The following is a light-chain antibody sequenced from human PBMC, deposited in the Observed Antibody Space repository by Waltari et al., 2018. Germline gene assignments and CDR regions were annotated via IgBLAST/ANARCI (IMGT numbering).Light chain of an antibody. V-gene: IGKV3-20*01. CDR1: QSVSSSY. Sequence: EIVLPQSSDTLSLFPGEPATPSCRASQSVSSSYVVWYQQQPGQPPRLLYYGASSQATGIPDRCSGSGSRTDFTITISRLEPEVFAVYYCQQYGSSRYTFGQGTKLEIK. J-gene: IGKJ2*01. CDR3: QQYGSSRYT. CDR2: GAS.